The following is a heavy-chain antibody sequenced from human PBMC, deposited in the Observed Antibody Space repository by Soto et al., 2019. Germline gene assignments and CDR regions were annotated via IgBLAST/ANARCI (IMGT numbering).Heavy chain of an antibody. Sequence: GGSLRLSCAASGFTFSNAWMSWVRQAPGKGLEWVGRIKSKTDGGTTDYAAPVKGRFTISRDDSKNTLYLQMNSLKTEDTAVYYCTTEPLQFHGDYADYWGQGTLVTVSS. CDR1: GFTFSNAW. J-gene: IGHJ4*02. CDR2: IKSKTDGGTT. CDR3: TTEPLQFHGDYADY. D-gene: IGHD4-17*01. V-gene: IGHV3-15*01.